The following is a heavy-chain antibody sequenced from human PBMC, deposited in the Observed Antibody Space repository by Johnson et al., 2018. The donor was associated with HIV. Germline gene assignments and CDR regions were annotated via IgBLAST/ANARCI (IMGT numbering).Heavy chain of an antibody. CDR3: AKGSSSWPNDAFDI. Sequence: QVQLVESGGGVIQPGRSLRLSCAASAFTFRTYSMHWVRQPPGKGLEWVAAISYVETNKYYADSVKGRFTISRDNAKKSLFLQMNTLRVEDTALYYCAKGSSSWPNDAFDIWGQGTMVTVSS. CDR2: ISYVETNK. V-gene: IGHV3-30-3*01. J-gene: IGHJ3*02. D-gene: IGHD6-13*01. CDR1: AFTFRTYS.